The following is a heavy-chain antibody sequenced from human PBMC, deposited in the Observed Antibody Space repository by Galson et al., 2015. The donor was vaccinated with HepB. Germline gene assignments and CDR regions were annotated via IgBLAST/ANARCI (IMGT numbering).Heavy chain of an antibody. J-gene: IGHJ4*02. CDR1: GYSFTNYW. D-gene: IGHD1-26*01. CDR3: GRLGARWDLPDY. Sequence: QSGAEVKKPGESLKISCQASGYSFTNYWIGWVRQMPGKGLEWMGIIYPGDSDTRYSPSFQGQVTISVDKSISTAYLQWSSLKASDTAMYYCGRLGARWDLPDYWGQGTLVTVSS. CDR2: IYPGDSDT. V-gene: IGHV5-51*01.